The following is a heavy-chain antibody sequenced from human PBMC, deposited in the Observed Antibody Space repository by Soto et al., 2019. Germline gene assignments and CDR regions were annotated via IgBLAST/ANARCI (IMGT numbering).Heavy chain of an antibody. CDR3: ATFYLSSGSYLPGY. D-gene: IGHD1-26*01. CDR1: GGSISSGGYS. Sequence: QLQLQESGSGLVKPSQTLSLTCAVSGGSISSGGYSWSWIRQPPGKGLEWIGYIYHSGSTYYNPSLKSRVTISVDRSKNQFSLKLSSVTAADTAVYYCATFYLSSGSYLPGYWGQGTLVTVSS. V-gene: IGHV4-30-2*01. CDR2: IYHSGST. J-gene: IGHJ4*02.